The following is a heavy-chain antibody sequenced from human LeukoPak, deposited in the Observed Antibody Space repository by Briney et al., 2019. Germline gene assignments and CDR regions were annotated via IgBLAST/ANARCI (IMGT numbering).Heavy chain of an antibody. V-gene: IGHV4-59*12. CDR3: ARPPTTDDAFDI. D-gene: IGHD1-26*01. Sequence: ASETLSLICTVSGGSISSYYWSWIRQPPGKGLEWIGYIYYSGSTNYNPSLKSRVTISVDTSKNQFSLKLSSVTAADTAVYYCARPPTTDDAFDIWGQGTMVTVSS. J-gene: IGHJ3*02. CDR2: IYYSGST. CDR1: GGSISSYY.